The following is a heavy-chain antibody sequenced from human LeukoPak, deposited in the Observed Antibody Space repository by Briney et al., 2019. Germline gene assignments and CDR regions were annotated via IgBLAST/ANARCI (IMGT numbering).Heavy chain of an antibody. CDR3: AKDHGITGTTADV. J-gene: IGHJ6*02. Sequence: GGSLRLSCAASGFTVSTNYMSWVRQAPGKGLEWVSVIYSGGSTYYADSVKGRFTISRDNSKNTLYLQMNSLRAEDTAVYYCAKDHGITGTTADVWGQGTTVTVSS. D-gene: IGHD1-7*01. CDR2: IYSGGST. V-gene: IGHV3-66*01. CDR1: GFTVSTNY.